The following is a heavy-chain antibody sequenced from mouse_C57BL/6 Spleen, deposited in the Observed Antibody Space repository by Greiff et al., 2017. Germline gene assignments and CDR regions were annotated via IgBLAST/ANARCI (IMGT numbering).Heavy chain of an antibody. V-gene: IGHV1-15*01. CDR3: TGYDKGGRAMDY. J-gene: IGHJ4*01. Sequence: QVQLQQSGAELVRPGASVTLSCKASGYTFTDYEMHWVKQTPVHGLEWIGAIDPETGGTAYNQKFKGKAILTADKSSSTAYMELRSLTSEDSAVYYCTGYDKGGRAMDYWGQGTSVTVSS. CDR2: IDPETGGT. D-gene: IGHD2-2*01. CDR1: GYTFTDYE.